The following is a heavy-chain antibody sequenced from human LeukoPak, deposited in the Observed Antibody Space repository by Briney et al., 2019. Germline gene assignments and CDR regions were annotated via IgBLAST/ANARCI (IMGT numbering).Heavy chain of an antibody. CDR3: ASTLGDDSSGYYPLDY. CDR1: GGSFSSYY. J-gene: IGHJ4*02. Sequence: SETLSLTCAVYGGSFSSYYWSWIRQPPGKGLEWIGYIYYSGSTNYNPSLKSRVTISVDTSKNQFSLKLSSVTAADTAVYYCASTLGDDSSGYYPLDYWGQGTLVTVSS. V-gene: IGHV4-59*01. D-gene: IGHD3-22*01. CDR2: IYYSGST.